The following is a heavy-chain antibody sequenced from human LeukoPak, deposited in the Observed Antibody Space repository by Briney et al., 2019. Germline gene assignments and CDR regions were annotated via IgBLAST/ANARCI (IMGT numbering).Heavy chain of an antibody. D-gene: IGHD3-22*01. V-gene: IGHV3-48*01. CDR1: GFTFSSYS. CDR2: ISSSSSTI. J-gene: IGHJ3*02. Sequence: GGSLRLSCAASGFTFSSYSMNWVRQAPGKGLEWVSYISSSSSTIYYADSVKGRFTISRDNAKNSLYLQMNSLRAEDTAVYYCACDSSGYLPNDAFDIWGQGTMVTVSS. CDR3: ACDSSGYLPNDAFDI.